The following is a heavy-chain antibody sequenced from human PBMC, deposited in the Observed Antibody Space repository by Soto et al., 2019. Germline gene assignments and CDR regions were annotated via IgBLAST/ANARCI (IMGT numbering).Heavy chain of an antibody. CDR2: IIPIFGTA. CDR3: ATAGCSSTSCYNGYYYYGMDV. CDR1: GGTFSSYA. V-gene: IGHV1-69*13. J-gene: IGHJ6*02. D-gene: IGHD2-2*02. Sequence: SVKVSCKASGGTFSSYAISWVQQAPGQGLEWMGGIIPIFGTANYAQKFQGRVTITADESTSTAYMELSSLRSEDTAVYYCATAGCSSTSCYNGYYYYGMDVWGQGTTVTVSS.